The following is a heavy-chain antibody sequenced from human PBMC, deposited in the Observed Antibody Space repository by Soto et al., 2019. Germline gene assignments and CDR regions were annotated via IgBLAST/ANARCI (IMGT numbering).Heavy chain of an antibody. J-gene: IGHJ4*02. CDR2: INAGNGNT. Sequence: ASVKVSCKASGYTFTSYAMHWVRQAPGQRLEWMGWINAGNGNTKYSQKFQGRVTITRDTSASTAYMELSSLRSEDTAVYYCARLPAYCGGDCHRDDDWGQGTLVTVPS. CDR1: GYTFTSYA. CDR3: ARLPAYCGGDCHRDDD. D-gene: IGHD2-21*02. V-gene: IGHV1-3*01.